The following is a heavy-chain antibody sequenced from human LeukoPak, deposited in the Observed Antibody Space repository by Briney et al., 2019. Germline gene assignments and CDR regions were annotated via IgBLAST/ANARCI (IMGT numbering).Heavy chain of an antibody. CDR3: ARHGTLPYYYDSSGCRFLDY. V-gene: IGHV4-59*08. CDR2: IYYSGST. CDR1: SGSISSYS. Sequence: PSETLSLTCTVSSGSISSYSWSWIRQPPGKGLEWIGYIYYSGSTTYNPSLKSRVTMSVDTSENQFSLKLSSVTAADTAVYYCARHGTLPYYYDSSGCRFLDYWGQGTVVTVSS. J-gene: IGHJ4*02. D-gene: IGHD3-22*01.